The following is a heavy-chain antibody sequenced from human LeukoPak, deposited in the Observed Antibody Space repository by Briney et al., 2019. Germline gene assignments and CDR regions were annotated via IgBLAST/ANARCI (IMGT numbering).Heavy chain of an antibody. V-gene: IGHV3-23*01. Sequence: PGGSLRLSCAASGFTFSNFAMAWVRQVPEKGPEWVSFIRGGGAGAHYADSVRGRFTISRDNSKNTLYLEMNSLRADDTAVYYCAKASYSYGNDAFDIWGQGTKVTVSS. CDR1: GFTFSNFA. CDR3: AKASYSYGNDAFDI. D-gene: IGHD3-16*02. CDR2: IRGGGAGA. J-gene: IGHJ3*02.